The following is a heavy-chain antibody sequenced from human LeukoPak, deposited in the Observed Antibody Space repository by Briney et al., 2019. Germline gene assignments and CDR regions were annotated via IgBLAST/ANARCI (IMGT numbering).Heavy chain of an antibody. V-gene: IGHV3-21*04. CDR2: ISSSSTYI. Sequence: GGSLRLSCAVSGFTFSSYSMNWVRQAPGNGLEWVSSISSSSTYIYYADSVKGRFTISRDNSKNTLYLQMNSLRAEDTAVYYCAKEPTYDYKLDYWGQGTLVTVSS. D-gene: IGHD4-11*01. CDR3: AKEPTYDYKLDY. J-gene: IGHJ4*02. CDR1: GFTFSSYS.